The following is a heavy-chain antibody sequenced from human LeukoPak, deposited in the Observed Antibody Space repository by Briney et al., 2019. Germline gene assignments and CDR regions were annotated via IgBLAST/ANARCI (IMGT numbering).Heavy chain of an antibody. D-gene: IGHD3-10*01. V-gene: IGHV1-2*04. Sequence: ASVKVSCKASGFTFTGYYMHWVRQAPGQGLEWMGWINPNSGDTNYAQKFQGSVTMTRDTSISTAYMEMSRVGSDDTAVYYCARLSGSGTWDGNEVDYWGQGTLVTVSS. CDR2: INPNSGDT. J-gene: IGHJ4*02. CDR3: ARLSGSGTWDGNEVDY. CDR1: GFTFTGYY.